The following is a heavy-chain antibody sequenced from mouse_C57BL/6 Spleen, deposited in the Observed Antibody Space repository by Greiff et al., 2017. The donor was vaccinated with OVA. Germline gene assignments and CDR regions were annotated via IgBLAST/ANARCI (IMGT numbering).Heavy chain of an antibody. CDR3: TGGYYKTWFAY. Sequence: EVKLQQSGAELVRPGASVKLSCTASGFNIKDDYMHWVKQRPEQGLEWIGWIDPENGDTEYASKFQGKATITADTSSNTAYLQLSSLTSEDTAVYYCTGGYYKTWFAYWGQGTLVTVSA. CDR1: GFNIKDDY. J-gene: IGHJ3*01. D-gene: IGHD2-3*01. V-gene: IGHV14-4*01. CDR2: IDPENGDT.